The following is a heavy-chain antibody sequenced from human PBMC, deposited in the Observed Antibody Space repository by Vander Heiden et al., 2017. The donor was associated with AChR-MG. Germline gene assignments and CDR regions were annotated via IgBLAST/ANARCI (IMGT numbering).Heavy chain of an antibody. CDR1: GGSISSYS. CDR3: AGNDLYYYDSSGPQKY. V-gene: IGHV4-59*01. J-gene: IGHJ4*02. CDR2: IYYSGST. Sequence: QVQLQESGPGLVKPSETLSLTCTVSGGSISSYSWSWIRQPPGKGLEWIGYIYYSGSTNYNPSLKSRVTISVDTSKNQFSLKLSSVTAADTAVYYCAGNDLYYYDSSGPQKYWGQGTLVTVSS. D-gene: IGHD3-22*01.